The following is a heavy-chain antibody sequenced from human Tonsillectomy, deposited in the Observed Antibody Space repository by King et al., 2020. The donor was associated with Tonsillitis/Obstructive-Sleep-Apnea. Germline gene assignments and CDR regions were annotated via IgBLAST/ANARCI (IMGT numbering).Heavy chain of an antibody. CDR3: AXXXXXXWXXMXX. Sequence: VQLVXSGGDLVQPGGXLXLSCAXSGFTFSSDWMSWVRQAPGXGLEXVATXNQDGSDIYYVDXVKGRFTXXRDNAXXSXYLQMNSLRADDTAVYYCAXXXXXXWXXMXXXGQXXLXTVXS. CDR2: XNQDGSDI. CDR1: GFTFSSDW. V-gene: IGHV3-7*01. J-gene: IGHJ1*01. D-gene: IGHD1-1*01.